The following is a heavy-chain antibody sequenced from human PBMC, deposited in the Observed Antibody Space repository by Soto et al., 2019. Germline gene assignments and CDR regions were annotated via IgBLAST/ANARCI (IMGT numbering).Heavy chain of an antibody. J-gene: IGHJ6*02. D-gene: IGHD6-13*01. V-gene: IGHV3-74*01. Sequence: GGSLRLSCAASRFTFSSYAMSWVRQAPGKGLVWVSRINSDGSSTSYADSVKGRFTISRDNAKNTLYLQMNSLRAEDTAVYYCASGGYSSSWYYYYGMDVWGQGTTVTVS. CDR1: RFTFSSYA. CDR2: INSDGSST. CDR3: ASGGYSSSWYYYYGMDV.